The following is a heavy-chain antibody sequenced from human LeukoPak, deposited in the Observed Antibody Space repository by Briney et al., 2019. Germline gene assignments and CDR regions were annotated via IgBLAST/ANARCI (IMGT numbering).Heavy chain of an antibody. D-gene: IGHD6-19*01. Sequence: SETLSLTCTVSGGSISSYYWTWIRQPAGKGLEWIGRIHPSGTTNHNPSLKSRVIMSLDMSNNQFSLKVRSVTATDTAVYYCARETEVPGGRSWDFWGQGTLVTVSS. CDR3: ARETEVPGGRSWDF. CDR2: IHPSGTT. CDR1: GGSISSYY. J-gene: IGHJ4*02. V-gene: IGHV4-4*07.